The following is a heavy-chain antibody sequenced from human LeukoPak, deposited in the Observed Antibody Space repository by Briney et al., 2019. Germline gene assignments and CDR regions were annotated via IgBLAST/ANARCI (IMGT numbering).Heavy chain of an antibody. CDR3: ARDIVIVLSAILGIRDYYYFNMDV. V-gene: IGHV1-46*01. J-gene: IGHJ6*03. Sequence: ASVKVSCKASGYTFTSFYIHWVRQAPGQGLEWVGVINPSDGSTNYVQTFQGRVTMTRDMSTSTVYMELSRLRSEDTAVYYCARDIVIVLSAILGIRDYYYFNMDVWGKGSTVTVSS. CDR1: GYTFTSFY. CDR2: INPSDGST. D-gene: IGHD2/OR15-2a*01.